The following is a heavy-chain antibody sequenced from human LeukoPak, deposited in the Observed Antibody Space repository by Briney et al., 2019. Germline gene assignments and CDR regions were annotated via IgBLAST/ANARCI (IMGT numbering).Heavy chain of an antibody. J-gene: IGHJ5*02. CDR2: IYETGST. V-gene: IGHV4-39*01. D-gene: IGHD6-6*01. CDR3: ARRYSSSPFNYFDP. CDR1: GGSISSSSHY. Sequence: SETLSLTCTVSGGSISSSSHYWSWIRQPPGKGLEFIGNIYETGSTYYNPSLKSRVTIFVDTSKDQFSLRLSSVTAADTALYYCARRYSSSPFNYFDPWGQGTLVTVSS.